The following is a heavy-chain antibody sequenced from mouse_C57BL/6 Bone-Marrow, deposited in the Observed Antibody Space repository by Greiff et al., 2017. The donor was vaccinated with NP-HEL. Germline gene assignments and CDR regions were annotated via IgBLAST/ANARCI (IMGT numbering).Heavy chain of an antibody. D-gene: IGHD2-4*01. CDR2: ISNGGGCT. V-gene: IGHV5-12*01. Sequence: EVKLVESGGGLVQPGGSLKLSCAASGFTFSDYYMYWVRQTPEKRLEWVAYISNGGGCTYYPDTVKGRFTISRDNAKNTLYLQMSRLKSEDTAMYYCARHPYYDYLWYAMDYWGQGTSVTVSS. CDR3: ARHPYYDYLWYAMDY. CDR1: GFTFSDYY. J-gene: IGHJ4*01.